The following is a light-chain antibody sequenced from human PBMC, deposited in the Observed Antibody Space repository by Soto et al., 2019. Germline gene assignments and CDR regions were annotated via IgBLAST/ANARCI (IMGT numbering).Light chain of an antibody. Sequence: DIQMTQSPSTLSASVGGRVTITCRASQSIVSWLAWYQQKPGKAPKLLIYKASSLQNGVAARFSGGGAATAFTLTICSLQPDDFATYYCQQYHSYWTFGQGTKVEIK. J-gene: IGKJ1*01. V-gene: IGKV1-5*03. CDR1: QSIVSW. CDR2: KAS. CDR3: QQYHSYWT.